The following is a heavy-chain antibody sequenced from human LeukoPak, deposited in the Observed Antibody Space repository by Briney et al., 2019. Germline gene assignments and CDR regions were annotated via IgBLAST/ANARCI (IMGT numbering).Heavy chain of an antibody. CDR2: IYYSGST. CDR3: ARGGITMVRGVSNWFDP. CDR1: GGSISSNSYY. V-gene: IGHV4-39*01. Sequence: SETLSLTCTVSGGSISSNSYYWGWIRQPPGKGLEWIGSIYYSGSTYYNPSLKSRVTISVDTSKNQFSLKLSSVTAADTAVYYRARGGITMVRGVSNWFDPWGQGTLVTVSS. D-gene: IGHD3-10*01. J-gene: IGHJ5*02.